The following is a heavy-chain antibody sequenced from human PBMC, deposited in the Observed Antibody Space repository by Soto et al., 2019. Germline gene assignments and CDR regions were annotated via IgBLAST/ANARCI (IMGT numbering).Heavy chain of an antibody. D-gene: IGHD2-2*01. J-gene: IGHJ4*02. V-gene: IGHV3-23*01. Sequence: GGSLRLSCAASGFTFSSYAVSWVRQAPGKGLEWVSAISGSGGSTYYADSVKGRFTISRDNSKNTLYLQMNSLRAEDTAVYYCAKDSATGVPAAMDAISWGQGTLVTVSS. CDR3: AKDSATGVPAAMDAIS. CDR2: ISGSGGST. CDR1: GFTFSSYA.